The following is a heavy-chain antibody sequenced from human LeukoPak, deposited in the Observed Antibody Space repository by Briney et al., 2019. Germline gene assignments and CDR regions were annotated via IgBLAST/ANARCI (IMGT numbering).Heavy chain of an antibody. CDR3: AKGPYYDSSGYYVY. J-gene: IGHJ4*02. Sequence: GYSXXWIRQPPGKGLEWLGEVNHSGSTNHNPSLKSRVTISVNTSKNQFSLRLSSVTAADTAVYYCAKGPYYDSSGYYVYWGQGTLVTVSS. D-gene: IGHD3-22*01. CDR1: GYS. V-gene: IGHV4-34*01. CDR2: VNHSGST.